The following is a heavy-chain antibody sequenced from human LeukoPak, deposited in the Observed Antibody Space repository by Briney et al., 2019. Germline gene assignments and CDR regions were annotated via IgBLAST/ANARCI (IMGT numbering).Heavy chain of an antibody. CDR1: GFTFSSYV. CDR2: ISSSGSSI. D-gene: IGHD3-22*01. V-gene: IGHV3-48*03. J-gene: IGHJ4*02. Sequence: GGSLRLSCAASGFTFSSYVMNWLRQAPGRGLEWVSYISSSGSSIYYVDSVKGRFIISRDNAKNSLFLQMNSLRAEDTAVYYCARRGYYDTLGYPFDDWGQGSLVTVAS. CDR3: ARRGYYDTLGYPFDD.